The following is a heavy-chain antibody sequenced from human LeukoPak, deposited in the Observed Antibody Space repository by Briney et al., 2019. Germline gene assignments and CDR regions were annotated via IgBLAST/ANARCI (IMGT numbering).Heavy chain of an antibody. J-gene: IGHJ4*02. CDR1: GGSFSGYY. V-gene: IGHV4-34*01. D-gene: IGHD3-22*01. Sequence: SETLSLTCAVYGGSFSGYYWSWIRQPPGKGLEWIGEINHSGSTNYNPSLKSRVTISVDTSKNQFSLKLSSVTAADTAVYYCARGGPFRNYYYDSSGYPIDFDYWGQGTLVTVSS. CDR2: INHSGST. CDR3: ARGGPFRNYYYDSSGYPIDFDY.